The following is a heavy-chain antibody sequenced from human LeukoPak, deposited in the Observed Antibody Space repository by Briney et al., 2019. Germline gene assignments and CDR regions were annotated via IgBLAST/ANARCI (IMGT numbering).Heavy chain of an antibody. V-gene: IGHV3-30*02. CDR3: AKDDRAAADAYFDY. CDR2: IRYDGGNK. Sequence: GGSLRLSCAASGFTFSSYGMHWVRQAPGKGLEWVAFIRYDGGNKYYADSVKGRFTISRDNSKNTLYLQMNSLRAEDTAVYYCAKDDRAAADAYFDYWGQGTLVTVSS. CDR1: GFTFSSYG. J-gene: IGHJ4*02. D-gene: IGHD6-13*01.